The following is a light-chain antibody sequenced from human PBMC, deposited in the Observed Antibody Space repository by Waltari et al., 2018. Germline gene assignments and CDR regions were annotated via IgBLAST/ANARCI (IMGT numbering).Light chain of an antibody. CDR1: QSVKNN. CDR2: KAS. CDR3: QEYDSLPVT. V-gene: IGKV1-5*03. Sequence: DIQMTQSPSSLSASVGDRVTITCLASQSVKNNLAWYQQAPGKAPKVLIHKASRLESGAPSRFSGSGYGTEFTLTISSLQPDDFATYYCQEYDSLPVTFGGGTKVEI. J-gene: IGKJ4*01.